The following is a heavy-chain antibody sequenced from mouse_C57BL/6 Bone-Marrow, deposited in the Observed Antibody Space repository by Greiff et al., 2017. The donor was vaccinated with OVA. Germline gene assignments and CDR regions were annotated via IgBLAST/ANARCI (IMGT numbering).Heavy chain of an antibody. CDR2: ISNGGGST. Sequence: EVQRVESGGGLVQPGGSLKLSCAASGFTFSDYYMYWVRQTPEKRLEWVAYISNGGGSTYYPDTVKGRFTISRDNAKNTLYLQMSRLKSEDTAMYYCARQRITTVVARYFDVWGTGTTVTVSS. CDR1: GFTFSDYY. CDR3: ARQRITTVVARYFDV. V-gene: IGHV5-12*01. J-gene: IGHJ1*03. D-gene: IGHD1-1*01.